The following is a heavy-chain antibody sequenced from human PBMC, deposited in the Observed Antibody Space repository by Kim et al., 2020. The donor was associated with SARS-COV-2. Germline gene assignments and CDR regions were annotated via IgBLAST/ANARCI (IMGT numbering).Heavy chain of an antibody. CDR1: GGSIRNYY. V-gene: IGHV4-59*01. J-gene: IGHJ4*02. CDR3: ARGALGAWFYFDY. D-gene: IGHD3-16*01. CDR2: IYYTGNT. Sequence: SETLSLTCGVSGGSIRNYYWSWIRQPPGKGLEWIGYIYYTGNTNYNPSLQSRVTISVDTSKDQMSLKISSVTAADTATYYCARGALGAWFYFDYWGRGALVSVSS.